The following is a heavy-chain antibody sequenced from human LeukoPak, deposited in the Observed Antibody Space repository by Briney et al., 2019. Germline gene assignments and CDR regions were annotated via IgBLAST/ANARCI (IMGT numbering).Heavy chain of an antibody. CDR2: IYYSGST. CDR1: GGSISSGGYY. V-gene: IGHV4-31*03. CDR3: ARGVVAATQIDY. Sequence: SQTLSPTCTVSGGSISSGGYYWSWIRQHPGKGLEWIGYIYYSGSTYYNPSLKSRVTISVDTSKNQFSLKLSSVTAADTAVYYCARGVVAATQIDYWGQGTLVTVSS. D-gene: IGHD2-15*01. J-gene: IGHJ4*02.